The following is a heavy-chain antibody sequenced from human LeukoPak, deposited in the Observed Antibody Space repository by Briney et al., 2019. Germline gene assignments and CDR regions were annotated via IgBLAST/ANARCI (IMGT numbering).Heavy chain of an antibody. D-gene: IGHD2-15*01. CDR1: GFTFSSYG. J-gene: IGHJ4*02. CDR2: ISYDGSNK. Sequence: GRSLRLSCAASGFTFSSYGMHWVRQAPGKGLEWVAVISYDGSNKYYADSVKGRFTISRDNSKNTLYLQMNSLRAEDTAVYYCAKDQGEDCSGGSCYAYYFDYWGQGTLDTVSS. CDR3: AKDQGEDCSGGSCYAYYFDY. V-gene: IGHV3-30*18.